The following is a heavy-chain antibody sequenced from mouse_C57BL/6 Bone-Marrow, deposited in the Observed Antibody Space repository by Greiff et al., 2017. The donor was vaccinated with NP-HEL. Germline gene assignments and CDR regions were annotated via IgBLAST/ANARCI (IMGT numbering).Heavy chain of an antibody. Sequence: QVQLQQPGAELVKPGASVKMSCKASGYTFTSYWITWVKQRPGQGLEWIGDIYPGSGSTNYNEKFKSKATLTVDTSSSTAYMQLSSLTSEDSAVYDCARKRFITTVVRYFDVWGTGTTVTVSS. J-gene: IGHJ1*03. CDR1: GYTFTSYW. D-gene: IGHD1-1*01. CDR2: IYPGSGST. V-gene: IGHV1-55*01. CDR3: ARKRFITTVVRYFDV.